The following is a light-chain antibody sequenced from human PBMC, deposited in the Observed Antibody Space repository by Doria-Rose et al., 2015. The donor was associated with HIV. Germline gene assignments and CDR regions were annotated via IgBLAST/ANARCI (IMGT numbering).Light chain of an antibody. V-gene: IGKV3-20*01. CDR2: DGS. Sequence: TQSPGTLSLSPGERATLSCRASQSFSSTYLAWYQQKPDQAPSLLIYDGSTRATGIPDGFSASGSGTDFTLTINRLEPEDFALYYCHQYGTSWTFGQGTKVEI. CDR3: HQYGTSWT. J-gene: IGKJ1*01. CDR1: QSFSSTY.